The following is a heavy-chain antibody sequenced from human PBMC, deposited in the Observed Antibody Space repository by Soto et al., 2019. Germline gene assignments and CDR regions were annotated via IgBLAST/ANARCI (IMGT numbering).Heavy chain of an antibody. D-gene: IGHD3-22*01. J-gene: IGHJ1*01. Sequence: PGGSLRLSCAASGFTFSDYYMSWIRQAPGKGLEWVSYISSSSSYTNYADSVKGRFTISRDNAKNSLYPQMNSLRAEDTAVYYCATSLDGYYYVGYFQHWGRGTLVTVSS. CDR3: ATSLDGYYYVGYFQH. CDR2: ISSSSSYT. CDR1: GFTFSDYY. V-gene: IGHV3-11*06.